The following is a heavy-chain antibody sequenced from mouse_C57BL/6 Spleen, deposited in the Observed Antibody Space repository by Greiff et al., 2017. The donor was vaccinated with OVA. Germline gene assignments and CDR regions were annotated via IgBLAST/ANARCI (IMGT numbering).Heavy chain of an antibody. CDR3: ARHEDDYYGSSSPYWYFDV. CDR1: GYTFTEYT. V-gene: IGHV1-62-2*01. D-gene: IGHD1-1*01. J-gene: IGHJ1*03. CDR2: FYPGSGSI. Sequence: QVQLKESGAELVKPGASVKLSCKASGYTFTEYTIHWVKQRSGQGLEWIGWFYPGSGSIKYNEKFKDKATLTADKSSSTVYMELSRLTSEDSAVYFCARHEDDYYGSSSPYWYFDVWGTGTTVTVSS.